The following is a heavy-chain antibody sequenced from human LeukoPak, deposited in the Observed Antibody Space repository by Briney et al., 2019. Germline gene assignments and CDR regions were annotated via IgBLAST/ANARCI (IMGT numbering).Heavy chain of an antibody. CDR3: AREARVGGALQY. D-gene: IGHD1-26*01. CDR1: GFTFSSYW. J-gene: IGHJ4*02. CDR2: INTDGSFT. Sequence: PGGSLRLSCAASGFTFSSYWMHWVRQAPGKGLVWVSRINTDGSFTTYADSVQGRFTISRDTAKNTLFLQMNSLRAEDTAVYYCAREARVGGALQYWGQGTLDTVSS. V-gene: IGHV3-74*01.